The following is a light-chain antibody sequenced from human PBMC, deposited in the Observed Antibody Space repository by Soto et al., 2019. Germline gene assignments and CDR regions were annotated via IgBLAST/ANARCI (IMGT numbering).Light chain of an antibody. CDR1: QSLLHSNGYNY. CDR2: LGS. Sequence: DIVMTQSPLSLPVTPGEPASISCRSSQSLLHSNGYNYLDWYLQKPGQPPQLLIYLGSNRASGVPDRFSGSGSGTDFTLKISRVEAEDVGVYYCMQALQTPRTFGQGTKLEIK. CDR3: MQALQTPRT. V-gene: IGKV2-28*01. J-gene: IGKJ2*02.